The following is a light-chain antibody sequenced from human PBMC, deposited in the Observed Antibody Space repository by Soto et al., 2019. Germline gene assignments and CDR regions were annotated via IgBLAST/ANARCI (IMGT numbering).Light chain of an antibody. V-gene: IGKV3-15*01. Sequence: ETVMTQSPATLSVSAWDRATLSCRASQSVRTNLAWYQHKPGQAPRLLIYDASTRIAGTPARFSASGSGTEFTLTISSLQSEDLAVYFCQQYNNWPYTFGQGTKVDIK. J-gene: IGKJ2*01. CDR1: QSVRTN. CDR3: QQYNNWPYT. CDR2: DAS.